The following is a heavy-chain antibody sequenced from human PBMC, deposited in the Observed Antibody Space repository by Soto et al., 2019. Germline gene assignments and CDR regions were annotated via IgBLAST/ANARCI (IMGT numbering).Heavy chain of an antibody. J-gene: IGHJ5*02. CDR2: IYHTGST. V-gene: IGHV4-30-4*01. CDR3: TRLVITLDRGLKIPKWFDL. Sequence: SETLSLTCTVSGASINSGYDYWCWVRQSPGKGLEWIGYIYHTGSTYYNPSFKSRINISVDTSKNQFSLKLTSVTAADTALYYCTRLVITLDRGLKIPKWFDLWGQGTLVTVSS. D-gene: IGHD3-10*01. CDR1: GASINSGYDY.